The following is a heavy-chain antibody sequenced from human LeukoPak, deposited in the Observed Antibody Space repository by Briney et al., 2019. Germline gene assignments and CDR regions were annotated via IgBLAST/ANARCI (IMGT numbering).Heavy chain of an antibody. CDR1: GGSISSYY. CDR3: ARVEGDYYYDSSARFNP. J-gene: IGHJ5*02. D-gene: IGHD3-22*01. V-gene: IGHV4-59*01. CDR2: IYYSGST. Sequence: AETLSLTCTVSGGSISSYYWSWVRQPPGKGLEWVGYIYYSGSTNYNPSLKSRVTISVDTSKNQFSLKLSSVTAAETAGYYCARVEGDYYYDSSARFNPWGQGTLVTVSS.